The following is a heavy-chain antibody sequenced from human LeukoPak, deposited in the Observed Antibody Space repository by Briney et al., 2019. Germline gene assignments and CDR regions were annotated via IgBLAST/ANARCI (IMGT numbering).Heavy chain of an antibody. V-gene: IGHV4-59*01. CDR2: IYYSGST. CDR1: GGSISSYY. Sequence: SETLSLTCTVSGGSISSYYWSWIRQPPGKGLEWIGYIYYSGSTNYNPSLKSRVTISVDTSKNQLSLKLSSVTAADTAVYYCASIPVPHGYFDYWGQGTLVTVSS. CDR3: ASIPVPHGYFDY. D-gene: IGHD3-10*01. J-gene: IGHJ4*02.